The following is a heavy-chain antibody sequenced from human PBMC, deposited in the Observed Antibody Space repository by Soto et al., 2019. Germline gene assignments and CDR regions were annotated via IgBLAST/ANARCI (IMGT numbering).Heavy chain of an antibody. J-gene: IGHJ4*02. V-gene: IGHV3-7*02. CDR1: GFTFSNYC. CDR2: IKADGSEK. CDR3: ARGSAVAV. D-gene: IGHD6-19*01. Sequence: EVQLVESGGGLVQPGGSLRLSCVASGFTFSNYCMTWVRQAPGKGLEWVANIKADGSEKYYVDSVKGRFTISRDNANNSLSLQMSSLRAEDAGIYCCARGSAVAVWGQGTLVIVSS.